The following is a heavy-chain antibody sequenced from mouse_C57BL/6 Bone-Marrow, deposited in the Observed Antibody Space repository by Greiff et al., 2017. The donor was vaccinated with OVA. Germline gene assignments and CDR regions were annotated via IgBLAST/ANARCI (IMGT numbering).Heavy chain of an antibody. CDR1: GFNIKDDY. CDR2: IDPENGDT. V-gene: IGHV14-4*01. CDR3: TTFLLLMDY. J-gene: IGHJ4*01. Sequence: VQLKESGAELVRPGASVKLSCTASGFNIKDDYMHWVKQRPEQGLEWIGWIDPENGDTEYASKFQGKATITADTSSNTAYLQLSSLTSEDTAVYYCTTFLLLMDYWGQGTSVTVSS.